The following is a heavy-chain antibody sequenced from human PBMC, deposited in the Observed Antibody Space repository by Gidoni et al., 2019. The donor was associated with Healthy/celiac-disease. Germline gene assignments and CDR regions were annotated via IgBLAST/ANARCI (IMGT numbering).Heavy chain of an antibody. J-gene: IGHJ4*02. CDR2: INAGNGNT. Sequence: QVQLVQSGAAVKKPGASVKVSCKASGYTFPRYAMHWVRQAPGQRLEWMGWINAGNGNTKYSQKFQGRVTITRDTSASTAYMELSSLRSEDTAVYYCAGGPSGKGSGSYYNMVYWGQGTLVTVSS. CDR3: AGGPSGKGSGSYYNMVY. V-gene: IGHV1-3*01. D-gene: IGHD3-10*01. CDR1: GYTFPRYA.